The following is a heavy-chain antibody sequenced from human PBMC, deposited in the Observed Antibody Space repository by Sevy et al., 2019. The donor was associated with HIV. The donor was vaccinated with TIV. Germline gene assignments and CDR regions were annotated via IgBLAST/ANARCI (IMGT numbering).Heavy chain of an antibody. D-gene: IGHD3-3*01. CDR1: GLTISDYV. CDR3: ANLGVRVATGGTDY. Sequence: GGSLRLSCVASGLTISDYVLYWVRQAPGKGLEWVSAITESDADITYADSVKGRFTVSRDNSKNTVYLQMGSLRAEDTAIYYCANLGVRVATGGTDYWGQGTQVTVSS. V-gene: IGHV3-23*01. J-gene: IGHJ4*02. CDR2: ITESDADI.